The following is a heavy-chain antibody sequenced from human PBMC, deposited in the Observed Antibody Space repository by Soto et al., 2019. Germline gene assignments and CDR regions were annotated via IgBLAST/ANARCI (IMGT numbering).Heavy chain of an antibody. V-gene: IGHV3-48*03. CDR3: ARDSSDYYDSSGYYYDY. CDR2: ISSSGSTI. D-gene: IGHD3-22*01. CDR1: GFTFSSYE. Sequence: XESLQLSCAASGFTFSSYEMNWVRQAPGKGLEWVSYISSSGSTIYYADSVKGRFTISRDNAKNSLYLQMNSLRAEDTAVYYCARDSSDYYDSSGYYYDYWGQGTLVTVSS. J-gene: IGHJ4*02.